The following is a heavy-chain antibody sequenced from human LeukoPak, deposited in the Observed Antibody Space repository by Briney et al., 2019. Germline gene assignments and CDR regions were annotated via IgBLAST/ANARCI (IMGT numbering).Heavy chain of an antibody. CDR3: ARMPFMVRGVIELDY. Sequence: SVTVSFKASGGTFSIYSISWVRQAPAQGREGMGGIIPMFGTANYAQKFQGRVTITADESTSTAYMELSSLRSEDTAVYYCARMPFMVRGVIELDYWGQGALVTVSS. CDR2: IIPMFGTA. J-gene: IGHJ4*02. CDR1: GGTFSIYS. D-gene: IGHD3-10*01. V-gene: IGHV1-69*01.